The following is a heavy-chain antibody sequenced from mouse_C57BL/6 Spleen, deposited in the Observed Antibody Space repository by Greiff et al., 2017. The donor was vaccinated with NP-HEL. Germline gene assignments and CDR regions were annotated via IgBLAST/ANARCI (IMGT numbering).Heavy chain of an antibody. Sequence: VQLQQSGPELVKPGASVKISCKASGYTFTDYYMNWVKQSHGKSLEWIGDINPNNGGTSYNQKFKGKATLTVDKSSSTAYMELRSLTSEDSAVYYCARRGNYRFPYFDYWGQGTTLTVSS. J-gene: IGHJ2*01. CDR3: ARRGNYRFPYFDY. CDR2: INPNNGGT. D-gene: IGHD2-1*01. V-gene: IGHV1-26*01. CDR1: GYTFTDYY.